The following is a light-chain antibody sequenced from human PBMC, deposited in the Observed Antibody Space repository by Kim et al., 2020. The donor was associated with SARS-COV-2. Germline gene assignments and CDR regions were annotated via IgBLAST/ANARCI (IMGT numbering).Light chain of an antibody. CDR1: SSDVGGYNY. V-gene: IGLV2-14*03. CDR2: DVS. Sequence: QSALTQPASVSGSPGQSITISCTGTSSDVGGYNYVSWYQQHQGKAPKLMIYDVSNRPSGVSNRFSGSKSGNTASLTISGLQAEDEADYYCSSYTRSSTLVVFGGGTQLTVL. CDR3: SSYTRSSTLVV. J-gene: IGLJ2*01.